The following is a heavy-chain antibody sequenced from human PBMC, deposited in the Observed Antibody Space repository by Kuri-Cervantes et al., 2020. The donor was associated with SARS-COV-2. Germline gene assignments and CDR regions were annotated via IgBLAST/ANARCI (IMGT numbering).Heavy chain of an antibody. Sequence: GGSLRLSCAASGFTFSSYGMHWVRQAPGKGLEWVAVIWYAGSNKYYADSVKGRFTIPRDNSKNTLYLQMNSLRAEDTAVYYCARDYYYDSSGYYASYAHGDMDVWGQGTTVTVSS. CDR3: ARDYYYDSSGYYASYAHGDMDV. CDR2: IWYAGSNK. J-gene: IGHJ6*02. CDR1: GFTFSSYG. V-gene: IGHV3-33*01. D-gene: IGHD3-22*01.